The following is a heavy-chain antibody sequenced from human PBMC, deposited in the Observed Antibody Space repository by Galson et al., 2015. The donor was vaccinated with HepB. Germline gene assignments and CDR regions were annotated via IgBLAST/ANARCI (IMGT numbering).Heavy chain of an antibody. CDR1: GFTFGDYA. V-gene: IGHV3-49*04. CDR2: IRSKAYGGTT. D-gene: IGHD7-27*01. J-gene: IGHJ6*02. CDR3: TRVMGTRYYYYGMDV. Sequence: SLRLSCAASGFTFGDYAMSWVRQAPGKGLEWVGFIRSKAYGGTTEYAASVKGRFTISRDDSKSIAYLQMNSLKTEDTAVYYCTRVMGTRYYYYGMDVWGQGTTVTVSS.